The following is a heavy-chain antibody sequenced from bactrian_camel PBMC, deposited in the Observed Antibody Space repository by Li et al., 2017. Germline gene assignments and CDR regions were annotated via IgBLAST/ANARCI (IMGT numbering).Heavy chain of an antibody. J-gene: IGHJ4*01. CDR2: ISSEGRT. CDR1: GFTFDGSD. CDR3: AAYTATYCYGTYCCGK. Sequence: VQLVESGGGSVQAGGSLRLSCTTSGFTFDGSDMGWYRQAPGNECEKVSTISSEGRTYYVDSVKGRFTISQDNINPKSTVYLQMNDLKPEDTAVYYCAAYTATYCYGTYCCGKWGQGTQVTVS. D-gene: IGHD2*01. V-gene: IGHV3S55*01.